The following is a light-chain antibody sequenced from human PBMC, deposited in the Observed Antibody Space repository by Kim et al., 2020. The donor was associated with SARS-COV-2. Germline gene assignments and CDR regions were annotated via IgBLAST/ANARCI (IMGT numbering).Light chain of an antibody. CDR1: SPNIGNNV. Sequence: ERITISCSGSSPNIGNNVVNWYQQLPGKAPKLLIYYDDLLPSGVSDRFSGSKSGTSASLAISGLQSEDEADYYCAAWDDSLNGVIFGGGTQLTVL. V-gene: IGLV1-36*01. CDR3: AAWDDSLNGVI. CDR2: YDD. J-gene: IGLJ2*01.